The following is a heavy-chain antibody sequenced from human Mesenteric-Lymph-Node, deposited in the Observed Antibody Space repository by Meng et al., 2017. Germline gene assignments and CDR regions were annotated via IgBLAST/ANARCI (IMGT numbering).Heavy chain of an antibody. CDR3: ARVEVGITSGDY. CDR1: GYTFTNDG. Sequence: QAQLVQVGGEVKKPGASVKVSCKASGYTFTNDGITWVRQAPGQGLEWMGWINAYNGDTNYAQTLQGRVTMTTDTSTSTAYMELRSLRSDDTAVYYCARVEVGITSGDYWGQGTLVTVSS. V-gene: IGHV1-18*01. J-gene: IGHJ4*02. D-gene: IGHD1-26*01. CDR2: INAYNGDT.